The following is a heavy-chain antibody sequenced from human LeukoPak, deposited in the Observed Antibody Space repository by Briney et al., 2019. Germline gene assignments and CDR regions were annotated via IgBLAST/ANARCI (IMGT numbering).Heavy chain of an antibody. J-gene: IGHJ4*02. CDR3: ARGNDDYYDSSGYSYYFDY. D-gene: IGHD3-22*01. V-gene: IGHV3-7*01. CDR1: GFTFSSYW. Sequence: SGGSLRLSCAASGFTFSSYWMSWVRQAPGKGLEWVANIKQDGSEKYYVDSVKGRFTISRDNAKNSLYLQMNSLRAEDTAVYYCARGNDDYYDSSGYSYYFDYWGQGTLVTVSS. CDR2: IKQDGSEK.